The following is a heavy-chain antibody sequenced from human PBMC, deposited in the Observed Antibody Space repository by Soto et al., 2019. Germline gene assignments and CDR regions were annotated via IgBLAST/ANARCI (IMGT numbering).Heavy chain of an antibody. J-gene: IGHJ6*02. V-gene: IGHV1-2*02. CDR2: INPNSGGT. CDR1: GYTFTGYY. Sequence: ASVKVSCKASGYTFTGYYMHWVRQAPGQGLEWMGWINPNSGGTNYAQKFQGRVTMTRDTSISTAYMELSRLRSDDTAVYYCARSKPAYYYGMDVWGQGTTVTVSS. CDR3: ARSKPAYYYGMDV.